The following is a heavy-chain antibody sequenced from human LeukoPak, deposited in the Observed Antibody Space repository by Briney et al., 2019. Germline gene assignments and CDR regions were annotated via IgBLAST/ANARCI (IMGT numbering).Heavy chain of an antibody. V-gene: IGHV4-4*09. CDR3: ARSGGYASPFGY. D-gene: IGHD5-12*01. CDR2: IYTSGNT. Sequence: SEPLSLTCSVSGGSMSSYYWSWIRQPPGKGLEWIGYIYTSGNTNYNPSLKSRATISVDTSKNQFSLKLTSVTAADTAVYYCARSGGYASPFGYWGQGTLVTVSS. CDR1: GGSMSSYY. J-gene: IGHJ4*02.